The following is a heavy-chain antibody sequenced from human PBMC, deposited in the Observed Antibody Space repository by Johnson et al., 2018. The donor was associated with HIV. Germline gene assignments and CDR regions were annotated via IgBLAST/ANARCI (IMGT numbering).Heavy chain of an antibody. J-gene: IGHJ3*02. Sequence: VQLVESGGGLVQPGGSLILSCAASGFRLVDYGMHWVRQVPGKGLEWVAHISWDRDKTDYADSVKGRFTISRDNAKNSLYLQMTSLRPEDTALYYCAKGDLTGWSTDALDIRCQGTMVTVS. D-gene: IGHD3-9*01. CDR3: AKGDLTGWSTDALDI. V-gene: IGHV3-9*01. CDR2: ISWDRDKT. CDR1: GFRLVDYG.